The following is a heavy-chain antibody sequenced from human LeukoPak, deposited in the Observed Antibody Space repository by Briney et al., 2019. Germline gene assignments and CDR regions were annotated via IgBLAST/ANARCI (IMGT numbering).Heavy chain of an antibody. CDR2: IYYTGST. CDR1: GGSISSGGYY. D-gene: IGHD2-21*01. Sequence: SQTLSLTCTVSGGSISSGGYYWSWIRQHPGKGLEWIAYIYYTGSTYYNPSLKSRLTISVDRSKNQFSLRLSSMTAADTAVYYCARVPSVIDAFDTWGQGTMVTVSS. CDR3: ARVPSVIDAFDT. V-gene: IGHV4-31*03. J-gene: IGHJ3*02.